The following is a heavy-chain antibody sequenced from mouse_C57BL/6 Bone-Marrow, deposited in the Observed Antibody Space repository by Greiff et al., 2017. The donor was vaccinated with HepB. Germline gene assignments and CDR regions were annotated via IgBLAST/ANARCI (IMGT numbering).Heavy chain of an antibody. V-gene: IGHV1-26*01. CDR2: INPNNGGT. CDR3: ARSGYDPSGFAY. D-gene: IGHD2-3*01. CDR1: GYTFTDYY. Sequence: EVQLQQSGPELVKPGASVKISCKASGYTFTDYYMNWVKQSHGKSLEWIGDINPNNGGTSYNQKFKGKATLTVDKSSSTAYMEPRSLTSEDSAVYYCARSGYDPSGFAYWGQGTLVTVSA. J-gene: IGHJ3*01.